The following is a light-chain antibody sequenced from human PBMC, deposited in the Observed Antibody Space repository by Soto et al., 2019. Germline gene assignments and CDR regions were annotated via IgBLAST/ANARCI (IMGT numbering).Light chain of an antibody. CDR3: QQYNNCPRT. CDR1: QSVSSD. Sequence: IVITQSPATLSVSPGERATLACSASQSVSSDLAWYHQKPGQAPRLLIYGASTRATGIPARFSGSGSGTEFTLTVNSMQSEDFAAYYCQQYNNCPRTFGQGTKVDIK. V-gene: IGKV3-15*01. J-gene: IGKJ1*01. CDR2: GAS.